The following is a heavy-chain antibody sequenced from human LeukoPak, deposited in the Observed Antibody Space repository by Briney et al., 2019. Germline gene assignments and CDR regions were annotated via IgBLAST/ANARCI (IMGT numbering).Heavy chain of an antibody. D-gene: IGHD3-22*01. J-gene: IGHJ3*02. V-gene: IGHV4-34*01. Sequence: SETLSLTYAVYGESFSGYYWSWIRQPPGKGLEWIGEINHSGNTNYNPSLKSRVTLSVDTSKNQFSLKLSSVTAADTAVYYCASKTSELLLPGAFVIWGQGTMVTVSS. CDR3: ASKTSELLLPGAFVI. CDR1: GESFSGYY. CDR2: INHSGNT.